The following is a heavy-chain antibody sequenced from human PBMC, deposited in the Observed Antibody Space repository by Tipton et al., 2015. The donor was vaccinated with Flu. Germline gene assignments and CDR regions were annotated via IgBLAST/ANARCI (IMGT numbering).Heavy chain of an antibody. J-gene: IGHJ5*02. V-gene: IGHV1-18*01. CDR1: GYTFTSYG. CDR3: ARDDQYYDILTGYSYNWFDP. CDR2: ISAYNGNT. Sequence: QVQLVQSGAEVKKPGASVKVSCKAPGYTFTSYGISWVRQAPGQGLEWMGWISAYNGNTNYAQKLQGRVTMTTDTSTSTAYMELRSLRSDDTAVYYCARDDQYYDILTGYSYNWFDPWGQGTLVTVSS. D-gene: IGHD3-9*01.